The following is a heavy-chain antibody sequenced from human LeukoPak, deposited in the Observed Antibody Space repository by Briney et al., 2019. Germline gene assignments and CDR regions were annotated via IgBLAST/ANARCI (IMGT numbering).Heavy chain of an antibody. V-gene: IGHV4-4*07. Sequence: PSETLSLTCTVSGGSISSYYWSWIRQPAGKGLEWIGRIYTSGSTNYNPSLKSRVTMSVDTSKNQFSLKLSSVTAADTAVYYCARELYSGTPWGDAFDIWGQGTMVTVSS. D-gene: IGHD1-26*01. J-gene: IGHJ3*02. CDR3: ARELYSGTPWGDAFDI. CDR2: IYTSGST. CDR1: GGSISSYY.